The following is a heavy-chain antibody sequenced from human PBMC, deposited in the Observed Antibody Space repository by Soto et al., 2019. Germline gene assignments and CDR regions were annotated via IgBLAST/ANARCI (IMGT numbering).Heavy chain of an antibody. V-gene: IGHV1-69*13. CDR2: LITIFGTA. Sequence: GASVKDSCKASGGTFSSYAISWVRQAPGQGLEWMGGLITIFGTANYAQKFQGRVTITADESTSTAYMELSSLRSEDTAVYYCASLQPGTFDIWGQGTMVTVSS. CDR1: GGTFSSYA. J-gene: IGHJ3*02. CDR3: ASLQPGTFDI. D-gene: IGHD6-13*01.